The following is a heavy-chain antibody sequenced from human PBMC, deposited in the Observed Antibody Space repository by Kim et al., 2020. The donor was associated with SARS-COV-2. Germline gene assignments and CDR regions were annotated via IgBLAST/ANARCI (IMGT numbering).Heavy chain of an antibody. J-gene: IGHJ3*02. CDR1: GGPISSGDYH. CDR2: IYYSGST. CDR3: AREGRRITIFGVFINAFDI. Sequence: SETLSLTCSVSGGPISSGDYHWSWIRQPPGKDLEWIGYIYYSGSTYYNPSLKSRVTISVDTSKNQFSLKLSSVTAADTAVYYCAREGRRITIFGVFINAFDIWGQGTMVTVSS. D-gene: IGHD3-3*01. V-gene: IGHV4-30-4*01.